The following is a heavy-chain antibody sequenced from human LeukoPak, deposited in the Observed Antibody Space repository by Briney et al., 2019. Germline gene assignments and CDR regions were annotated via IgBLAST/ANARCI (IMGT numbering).Heavy chain of an antibody. CDR3: AKDQAVVVISGSSY. D-gene: IGHD3-22*01. CDR1: GFTFSSYG. V-gene: IGHV3-30*18. Sequence: GGSLRLSCAASGFTFSSYGMHWVRQAPGKGLEWVAVISYDGSNKYYADSVKGRFTISRDNSKNTLYLQMNSLRAEDTAVYYCAKDQAVVVISGSSYWGQGTLVTVSS. CDR2: ISYDGSNK. J-gene: IGHJ4*02.